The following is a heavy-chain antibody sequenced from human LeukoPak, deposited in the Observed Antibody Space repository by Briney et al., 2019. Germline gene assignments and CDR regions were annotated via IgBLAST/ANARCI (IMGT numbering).Heavy chain of an antibody. CDR1: GYTFTSYG. J-gene: IGHJ4*02. CDR3: AGILGYCSSTSCYHTLEGD. D-gene: IGHD2-2*01. V-gene: IGHV1-18*01. Sequence: ASVKVSCKASGYTFTSYGISWVRQAPGQGLGWMGWISAYNGNTNYAQKLQGRVTMTTDTSTSTAYMELRSLRSDDTAVYYCAGILGYCSSTSCYHTLEGDWGQGTLVTVSS. CDR2: ISAYNGNT.